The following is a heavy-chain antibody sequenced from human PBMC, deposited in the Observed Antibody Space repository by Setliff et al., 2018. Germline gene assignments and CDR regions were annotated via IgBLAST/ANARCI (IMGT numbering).Heavy chain of an antibody. V-gene: IGHV1-69*11. D-gene: IGHD5-12*01. CDR1: GGSFSNYA. CDR2: FIPVLSSA. CDR3: ARWQSSDPFGL. J-gene: IGHJ3*01. Sequence: SVKVSCKVSGGSFSNYAINWVRQVSGQGLEWMGRFIPVLSSADYSQRFQGRVTFTADESTTTVFMELSSLRSEDTAVYFCARWQSSDPFGLWGQGTVVTVSS.